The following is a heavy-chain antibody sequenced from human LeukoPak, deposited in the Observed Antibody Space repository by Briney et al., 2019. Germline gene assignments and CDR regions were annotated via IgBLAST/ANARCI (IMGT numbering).Heavy chain of an antibody. CDR1: KFTFSTYG. Sequence: PGGSLRLSCATSKFTFSTYGMHWVRQAPGKGLEWVSFIRYDGSNKYYADSVKGRFTISRDNSKNTLYPQMNSLRAEDTAVYYCAKYIYAEKGYYFGSGTNWFDPWGQGTLVTVSS. CDR3: AKYIYAEKGYYFGSGTNWFDP. J-gene: IGHJ5*02. V-gene: IGHV3-30*02. CDR2: IRYDGSNK. D-gene: IGHD3-10*01.